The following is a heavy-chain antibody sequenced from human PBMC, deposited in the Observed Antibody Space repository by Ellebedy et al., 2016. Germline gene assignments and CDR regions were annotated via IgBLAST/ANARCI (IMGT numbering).Heavy chain of an antibody. CDR3: ARLDLWGSRATDY. J-gene: IGHJ4*02. Sequence: SETLSLTXTVSGGSISSSSYYWGWIRQPPGKGLEWIGSIYYSGSTNYNPSLKSRVTISVDTSKNQFSLKLSSVTAADTAVYYCARLDLWGSRATDYWGQGTLVTVSS. D-gene: IGHD3-16*01. CDR1: GGSISSSSYY. CDR2: IYYSGST. V-gene: IGHV4-39*07.